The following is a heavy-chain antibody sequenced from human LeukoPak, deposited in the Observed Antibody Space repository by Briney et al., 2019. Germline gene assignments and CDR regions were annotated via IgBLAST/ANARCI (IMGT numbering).Heavy chain of an antibody. J-gene: IGHJ4*02. CDR2: IYYSGST. Sequence: SETLSLTCTVSGGSLTSSYSYWGWIRQAPGKGLEWIGSIYYSGSTYYNPSLKSRVTISVDTSKNQFSLKLSSVTAADTAVYYCARVLVVLDYWGQGTLVTVSS. V-gene: IGHV4-39*07. D-gene: IGHD3-22*01. CDR3: ARVLVVLDY. CDR1: GGSLTSSYSY.